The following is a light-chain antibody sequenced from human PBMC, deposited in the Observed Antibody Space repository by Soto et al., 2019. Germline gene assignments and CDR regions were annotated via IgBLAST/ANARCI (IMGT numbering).Light chain of an antibody. Sequence: EIVLTQSPATLSLSPGERATLSCRASQSVSSSYLAWYQQKPGQAPRLLIYGASSRATGIPDRFSGSGSGTDFTLTISRLEPEDFATYYCQQYYSYPRTFGQGTKVDIK. CDR2: GAS. CDR1: QSVSSSY. V-gene: IGKV3-20*01. CDR3: QQYYSYPRT. J-gene: IGKJ1*01.